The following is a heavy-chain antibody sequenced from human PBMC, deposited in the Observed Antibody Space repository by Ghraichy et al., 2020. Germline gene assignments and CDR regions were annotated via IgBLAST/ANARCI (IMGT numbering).Heavy chain of an antibody. CDR2: ISSNGGST. CDR1: GFTFSSYA. CDR3: ASSTVAPGVSGSYLYYYYDGMDV. V-gene: IGHV3-64*01. J-gene: IGHJ6*02. D-gene: IGHD1-26*01. Sequence: GGSLRLSCAASGFTFSSYAMHWVRQAPGKGLEYVSAISSNGGSTYYANSVKGRFTISRDNSKNTLYLQMGSLRAEDMAVYYCASSTVAPGVSGSYLYYYYDGMDVWGQGTTVTVSS.